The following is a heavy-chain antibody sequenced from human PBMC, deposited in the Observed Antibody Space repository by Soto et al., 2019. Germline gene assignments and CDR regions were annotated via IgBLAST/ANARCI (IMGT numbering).Heavy chain of an antibody. CDR2: VYYSGST. CDR1: GGSTSSNY. D-gene: IGHD2-15*01. J-gene: IGHJ6*02. CDR3: ARDPGFCSGGNCYYYGMDV. Sequence: SETLSLTCTVSGGSTSSNYWSWIRQPPGKGLEWIGHVYYSGSTNYNPSLKSRVTISVDTSKNQFSLKLSSVTAAETAVYYCARDPGFCSGGNCYYYGMDVWGQGTTVT. V-gene: IGHV4-59*01.